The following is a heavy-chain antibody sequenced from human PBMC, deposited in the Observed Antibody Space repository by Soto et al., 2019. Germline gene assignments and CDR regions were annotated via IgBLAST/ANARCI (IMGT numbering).Heavy chain of an antibody. Sequence: GESLKISCKGSGYSFPSYWIGWVRQMPGKGLEWMGIIYPGDSDTRYSPSFQGQVTISADKSISTAYLQWSSLKASDTAMYYCARHASIGDRYSYVWDNWFDPWGQGTLVTVSS. CDR1: GYSFPSYW. V-gene: IGHV5-51*01. CDR3: ARHASIGDRYSYVWDNWFDP. CDR2: IYPGDSDT. D-gene: IGHD5-18*01. J-gene: IGHJ5*02.